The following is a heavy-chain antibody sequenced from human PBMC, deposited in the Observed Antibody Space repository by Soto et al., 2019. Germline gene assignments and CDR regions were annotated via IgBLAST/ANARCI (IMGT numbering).Heavy chain of an antibody. J-gene: IGHJ4*02. CDR2: INHSGST. D-gene: IGHD3-16*02. Sequence: LSLTCAVYGGSFSGYYWSWIRQPPGKGLEWIGEINHSGSTNYNPSLKSRVTISVDTSKNQFSLKLSSVTAADTAVYYCARGQAYDYVWGSYRHNGRYYFDYWGQGTLVTVSS. CDR1: GGSFSGYY. CDR3: ARGQAYDYVWGSYRHNGRYYFDY. V-gene: IGHV4-34*01.